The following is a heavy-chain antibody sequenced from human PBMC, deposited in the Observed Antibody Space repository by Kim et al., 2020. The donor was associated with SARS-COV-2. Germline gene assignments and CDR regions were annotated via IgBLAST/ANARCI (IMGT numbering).Heavy chain of an antibody. V-gene: IGHV3-43*02. D-gene: IGHD5-18*01. CDR2: ISGDSSTT. CDR1: GFIFEDYV. Sequence: GGSLRLSCAASGFIFEDYVMYWVRQAPGKGLEWVSLISGDSSTTNYADSVKGRFTISRDNGKNSLYLQMSSLRSEDTAFYYCARDIPYSYGKWGMDVWGQGTTVTVSS. J-gene: IGHJ6*02. CDR3: ARDIPYSYGKWGMDV.